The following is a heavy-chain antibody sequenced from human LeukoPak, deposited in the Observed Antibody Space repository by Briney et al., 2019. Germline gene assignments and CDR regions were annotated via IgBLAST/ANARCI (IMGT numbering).Heavy chain of an antibody. CDR3: ARDCGGDCYYYYYGMDV. CDR2: IIPIFGTA. CDR1: GGTFISYA. J-gene: IGHJ6*02. Sequence: SVKVSCKASGGTFISYAISWVRQARGQGREWMGGIIPIFGTANYAQKFQGRVTITADESTSTAYMELSSLRSEDTAVYYCARDCGGDCYYYYYGMDVWGQGTTVTVSS. D-gene: IGHD2-21*02. V-gene: IGHV1-69*13.